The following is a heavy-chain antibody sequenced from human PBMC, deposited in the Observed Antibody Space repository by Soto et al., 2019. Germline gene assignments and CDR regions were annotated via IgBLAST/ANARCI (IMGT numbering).Heavy chain of an antibody. CDR1: GGTMNIYY. CDR3: ALSEGGHGDYCLYWFDP. V-gene: IGHV4-59*01. CDR2: IYYSGST. D-gene: IGHD4-17*01. Sequence: SETLSLTCTVCGGTMNIYYGSWIRQAPGKGLEWIGYIYYSGSTNYNPSLKSRVTISVNTSKNQFSLKLSSVPAADTAVYYCALSEGGHGDYCLYWFDPWGQATLVTLSS. J-gene: IGHJ5*02.